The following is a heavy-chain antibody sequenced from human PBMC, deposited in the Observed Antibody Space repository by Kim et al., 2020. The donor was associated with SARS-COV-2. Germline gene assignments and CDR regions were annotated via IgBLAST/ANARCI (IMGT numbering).Heavy chain of an antibody. D-gene: IGHD2-21*02. CDR3: AGVISGGDCCVDY. J-gene: IGHJ4*02. CDR1: GGSISSYY. V-gene: IGHV4-59*01. Sequence: SETLSLTCTVSGGSISSYYWSWIRQPPGKGLEWIGYIYYSGSTNYNPSLKSRVTISVDTSKNQFSLKLSSVTAADTAVYYCAGVISGGDCCVDYWGQGDLGTVSS. CDR2: IYYSGST.